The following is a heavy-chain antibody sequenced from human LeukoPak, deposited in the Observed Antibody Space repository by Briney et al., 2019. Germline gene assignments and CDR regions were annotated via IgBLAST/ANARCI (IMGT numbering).Heavy chain of an antibody. V-gene: IGHV3-7*01. J-gene: IGHJ4*02. CDR2: IKQDGSEK. CDR1: GFTFSNYW. D-gene: IGHD3-16*01. Sequence: GGSLRLSCAASGFTFSNYWMTWVRQAPGKGLEWVANIKQDGSEKYYVDSVKGRFTISRDNAKNSLFLQMNSLRAEDTAVYYCASGDYMDSWGQGTLVTVSS. CDR3: ASGDYMDS.